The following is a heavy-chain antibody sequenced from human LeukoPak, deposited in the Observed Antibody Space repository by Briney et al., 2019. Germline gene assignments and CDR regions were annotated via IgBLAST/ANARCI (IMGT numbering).Heavy chain of an antibody. CDR2: IYYSGTT. CDR3: AREYSSSWQQAHYGMDV. J-gene: IGHJ6*02. V-gene: IGHV4-31*03. Sequence: SQTLSPTCPVSGGSISSGGYYWSWIRQHPGKGLEWIGYIYYSGTTYYNPSLKRRVTISLDTSKNQFSLKLSSVTAADTAVYYCAREYSSSWQQAHYGMDVWGQGTTVTVSS. D-gene: IGHD6-13*01. CDR1: GGSISSGGYY.